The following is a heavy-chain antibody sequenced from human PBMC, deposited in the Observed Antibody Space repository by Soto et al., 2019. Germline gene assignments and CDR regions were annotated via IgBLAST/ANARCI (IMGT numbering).Heavy chain of an antibody. CDR1: GYSFTSYW. Sequence: GESLKISCKGSGYSFTSYWIAWVRQMPGKALECMGIIYPGDSDTRYSPPFQGQVTTSADKSTSTAYLQWSSLKASDTAMYYCARWYSSGLYYLDYWGQGTLVTVSS. V-gene: IGHV5-51*01. CDR3: ARWYSSGLYYLDY. J-gene: IGHJ4*02. D-gene: IGHD6-19*01. CDR2: IYPGDSDT.